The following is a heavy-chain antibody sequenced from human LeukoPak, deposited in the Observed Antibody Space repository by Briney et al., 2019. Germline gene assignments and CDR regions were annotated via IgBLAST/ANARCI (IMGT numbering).Heavy chain of an antibody. CDR3: ARDSPGIMIFGVVTPN. J-gene: IGHJ4*02. D-gene: IGHD3-3*01. Sequence: GGSLRLSCAASGFTLSSFWMSWVRQAPGKGLEWVAKIIQDGSEKYYVDSVKGRFTISRDNAKNSLYLQMNSLRAEDTAVYYCARDSPGIMIFGVVTPNGGQGTLVTVSS. V-gene: IGHV3-7*05. CDR1: GFTLSSFW. CDR2: IIQDGSEK.